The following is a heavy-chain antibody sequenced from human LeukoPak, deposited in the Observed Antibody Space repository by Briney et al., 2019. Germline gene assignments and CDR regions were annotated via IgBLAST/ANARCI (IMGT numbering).Heavy chain of an antibody. CDR1: GDSISSSSYY. CDR3: ASIWFSDAFDI. V-gene: IGHV4-39*07. D-gene: IGHD3-10*01. CDR2: IYYRGST. J-gene: IGHJ3*02. Sequence: PSETLSLTCTVSGDSISSSSYYWGWIRQPPGKGLEWIGSIYYRGSTYYNPSLKSRVTMSVDTSKNQFSLKLSSVTAADTAVYYCASIWFSDAFDIWGQGTMVTVSS.